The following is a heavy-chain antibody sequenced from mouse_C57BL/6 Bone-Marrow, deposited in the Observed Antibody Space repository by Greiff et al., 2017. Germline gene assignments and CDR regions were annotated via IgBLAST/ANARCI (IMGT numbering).Heavy chain of an antibody. CDR2: IRNTANGYTT. V-gene: IGHV7-3*01. J-gene: IGHJ2*01. CDR1: GFTFTDYY. CDR3: ARADGYFPGY. Sequence: EVQVVEPGGGLVQPGGSLSLSCAASGFTFTDYYMRWVRQPPGQALEWLGFIRNTANGYTTEYSASVKGRFTISRDNSQSILYLQLNALRAEDSATYFCARADGYFPGYRGQGTTLPVSS. D-gene: IGHD2-3*01.